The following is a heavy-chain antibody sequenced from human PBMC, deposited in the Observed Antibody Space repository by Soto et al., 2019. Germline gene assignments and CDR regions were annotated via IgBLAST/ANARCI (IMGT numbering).Heavy chain of an antibody. V-gene: IGHV4-59*12. J-gene: IGHJ4*02. CDR3: ARKSRYGQIFDY. CDR1: GSSIXSYY. CDR2: IYYSGST. Sequence: PSETLSLTCSVSGSSIXSYYGSWIRQPRGKGLEWSGYIYYSGSTNYNPSLKGRGTISVDTSKNQFSLKLSSVTASDTAVYYCARKSRYGQIFDYWGQGTLVTVSS. D-gene: IGHD2-15*01.